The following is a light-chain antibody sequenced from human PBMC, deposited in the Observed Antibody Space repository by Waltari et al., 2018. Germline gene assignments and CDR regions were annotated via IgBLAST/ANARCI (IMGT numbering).Light chain of an antibody. J-gene: IGLJ1*01. Sequence: QSALTQPASVSGTPGQSITISCSGTTSDVGSYDLASWYQQHPGEAPQLLICEVFKRPPDTSSRFSGAKSGSTASLTISGLQPEDEADYYCCSYAGRGTYVFGSGTKVTVL. CDR3: CSYAGRGTYV. CDR1: TSDVGSYDL. CDR2: EVF. V-gene: IGLV2-23*02.